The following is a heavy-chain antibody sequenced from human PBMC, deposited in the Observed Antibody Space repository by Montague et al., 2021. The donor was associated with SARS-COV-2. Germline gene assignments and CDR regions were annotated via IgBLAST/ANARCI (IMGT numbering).Heavy chain of an antibody. CDR1: GFTFSDYY. CDR2: ISSSGSTI. CDR3: ARLVTMRYHYYYGLDV. J-gene: IGHJ6*02. V-gene: IGHV3-11*01. Sequence: SLSISCAASGFTFSDYYMSWIRQAPGKGLEWISYISSSGSTIYHADSVKGRFTISRDNAKNSLSLLMNSLRAEDTAVYYCARLVTMRYHYYYGLDVWGLGTTVTVSS. D-gene: IGHD2-2*01.